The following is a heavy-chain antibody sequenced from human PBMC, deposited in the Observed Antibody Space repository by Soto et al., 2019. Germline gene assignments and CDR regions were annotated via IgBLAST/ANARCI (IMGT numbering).Heavy chain of an antibody. V-gene: IGHV4-59*01. CDR1: GGSMSGYY. D-gene: IGHD6-19*01. CDR2: VYYTGRT. CDR3: AKSIAVPSGHIDH. J-gene: IGHJ4*02. Sequence: QVQLQESGPGLVKPSATLSLTCRVAGGSMSGYYGCWGRLAPGKGLEWIGNVYYTGRTNYNPTLQSRVSISVDTSNKHFSLSLSLVIAADTAVYFCAKSIAVPSGHIDHWGQGIRVTISS.